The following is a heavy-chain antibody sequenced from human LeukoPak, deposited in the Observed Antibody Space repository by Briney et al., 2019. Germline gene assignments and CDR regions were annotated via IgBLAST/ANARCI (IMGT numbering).Heavy chain of an antibody. J-gene: IGHJ4*02. D-gene: IGHD5-12*01. V-gene: IGHV5-51*01. CDR1: GYIFTSYW. Sequence: GESLNISCKGSGYIFTSYWIGWVRQMPGKGLEWMGIIYPGDSDTRYSPSVQGQVTISADKSISTAYLQWSSLKASDTAMYYCARQGSAYDQPVDHWGQGTLLIVSS. CDR2: IYPGDSDT. CDR3: ARQGSAYDQPVDH.